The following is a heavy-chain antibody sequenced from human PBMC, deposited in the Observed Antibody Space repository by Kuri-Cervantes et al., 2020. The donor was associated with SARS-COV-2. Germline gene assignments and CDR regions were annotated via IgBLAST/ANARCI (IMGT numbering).Heavy chain of an antibody. CDR2: ISYDGSNK. CDR3: ARGVLDYDFWSGYYLDY. J-gene: IGHJ4*02. V-gene: IGHV3-30*03. CDR1: GFTFSSYG. Sequence: GESLKISCAASGFTFSSYGMHWVRRAPGKGLEWVAVISYDGSNKYYADSVKGRFTISRDNSKNTLYLQMNSLRAEDTAVYYCARGVLDYDFWSGYYLDYWGQGTLVTVSS. D-gene: IGHD3-3*01.